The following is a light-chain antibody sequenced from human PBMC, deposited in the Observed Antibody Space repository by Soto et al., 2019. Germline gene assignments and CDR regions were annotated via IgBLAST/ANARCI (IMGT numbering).Light chain of an antibody. Sequence: IQLTQSPSSLSTSVGDTVTVTCRASDDITNYLAWYQQKAGKAPKLLIYDASTLYGGVPSRFSGSGSGTDFTLTISGLQPEDFATYYCQQLSRYPSTFGGGTKVDIK. CDR2: DAS. V-gene: IGKV1-9*01. J-gene: IGKJ4*01. CDR1: DDITNY. CDR3: QQLSRYPST.